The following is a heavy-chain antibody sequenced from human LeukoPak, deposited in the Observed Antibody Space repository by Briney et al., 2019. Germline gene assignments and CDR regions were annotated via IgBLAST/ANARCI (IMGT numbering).Heavy chain of an antibody. CDR1: GFTFSDYY. CDR2: ISSSGSTI. J-gene: IGHJ3*02. CDR3: AIYCSSTSCYAVAFDI. D-gene: IGHD2-2*01. V-gene: IGHV3-11*01. Sequence: GGSLRLSCAASGFTFSDYYMSWIRQAPGKGLEWVSYISSSGSTIYYADSVKGRFTISRDNAKNSLYLQMNSLRAEDTAVYYCAIYCSSTSCYAVAFDIWGQGTMVTVSS.